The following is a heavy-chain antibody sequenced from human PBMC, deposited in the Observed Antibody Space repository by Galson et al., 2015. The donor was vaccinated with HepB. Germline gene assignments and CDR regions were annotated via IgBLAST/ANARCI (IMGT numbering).Heavy chain of an antibody. J-gene: IGHJ5*02. Sequence: SLRLSCAASGFAFTTSGLTWVRQAPGKGLEWVAVIGYSGTYRHYADSVKGRFAISRDNAKNSVYLQMNSLRVEDTAVYYCATTNWKGGFDPWGQGTLVTVSS. CDR3: ATTNWKGGFDP. CDR2: IGYSGTYR. CDR1: GFAFTTSG. V-gene: IGHV3-21*01. D-gene: IGHD1-1*01.